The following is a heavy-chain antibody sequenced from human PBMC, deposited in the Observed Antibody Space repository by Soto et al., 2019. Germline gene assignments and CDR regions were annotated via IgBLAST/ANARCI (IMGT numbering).Heavy chain of an antibody. CDR3: AGDVERSAIAP. CDR2: TAYSEDT. J-gene: IGHJ5*02. V-gene: IGHV4-31*11. Sequence: QVHLQQSGPGLVKPSETLSLTCAVSGGSIISADSYWFWIRTHQGQGLEWIGYTAYSEDTYYNPSHRRRMTISADTSENEFSLTRKSASAEDTAVYFCAGDVERSAIAPWGQGTSVTVSS. CDR1: GGSIISADSY.